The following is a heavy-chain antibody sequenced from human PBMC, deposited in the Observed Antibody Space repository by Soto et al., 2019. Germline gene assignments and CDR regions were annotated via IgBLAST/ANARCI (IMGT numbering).Heavy chain of an antibody. J-gene: IGHJ4*02. CDR2: INTKSGGT. V-gene: IGHV1-2*02. Sequence: ASVKVSCKASGYTFTVYYMHWVRQAPGQGFEGMAWINTKSGGTKYPQKFQGNGTKNWDTSISTAYMALTRLKSDDTAVYYCAKYLAKGGGSAGFDYWGQGTLVTVSS. CDR3: AKYLAKGGGSAGFDY. D-gene: IGHD1-26*01. CDR1: GYTFTVYY.